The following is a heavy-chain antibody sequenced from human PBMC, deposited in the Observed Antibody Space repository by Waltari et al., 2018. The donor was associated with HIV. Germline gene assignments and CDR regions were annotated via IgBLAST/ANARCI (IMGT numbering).Heavy chain of an antibody. D-gene: IGHD3-10*01. CDR1: GFTFSSYW. CDR2: VNSDGSST. CDR3: ARDYGDKAFDY. Sequence: EVQLVESGGGLVQPGGSLRLSCAASGFTFSSYWMHWVRQAPGKGLVWVSRVNSDGSSTSYADSVKGRVTISRDKAKNTMYLQMNSLSAEDTAVYYCARDYGDKAFDYWGQGTLVTVSS. V-gene: IGHV3-74*01. J-gene: IGHJ4*02.